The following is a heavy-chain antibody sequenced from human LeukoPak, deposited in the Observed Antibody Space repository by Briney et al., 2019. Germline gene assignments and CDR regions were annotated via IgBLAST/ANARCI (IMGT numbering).Heavy chain of an antibody. J-gene: IGHJ4*02. D-gene: IGHD2-21*02. CDR2: ISAYNGNT. CDR1: GYTFTSYG. CDR3: ARGHIVVVTSPIDY. V-gene: IGHV1-18*01. Sequence: EASVKVSCKASGYTFTSYGISWVRQAPGQGLEWMGWISAYNGNTIYAQKLQGRVTMTTDTSTSTAYMELRSLRSDDTAVYYCARGHIVVVTSPIDYWGQGTLVTVSS.